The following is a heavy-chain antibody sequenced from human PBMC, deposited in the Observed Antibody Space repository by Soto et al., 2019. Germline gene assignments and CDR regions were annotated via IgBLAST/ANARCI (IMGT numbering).Heavy chain of an antibody. CDR3: ARVPIAAAGIYFDY. CDR1: GFTFSSYA. Sequence: GESLKISCAASGFTFSSYAMHWVRQAPGKGLEWVAVISYDGSNKYYADSVKGRFTISRDNSKNTLYLQMNSLRAEDTAVYYCARVPIAAAGIYFDYWGQGTLVTVSS. J-gene: IGHJ4*02. D-gene: IGHD6-13*01. CDR2: ISYDGSNK. V-gene: IGHV3-30-3*01.